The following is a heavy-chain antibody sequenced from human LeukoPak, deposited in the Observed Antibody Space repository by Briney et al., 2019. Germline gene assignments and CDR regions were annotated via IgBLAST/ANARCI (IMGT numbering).Heavy chain of an antibody. Sequence: PGGSLRLSCAVSRITFRNAWMSWVRQAPGKGLEWVARIRSKTEGETKEHAASVKGRFTISRDDSRSRLYLQMNSLKTEDTAVYYCATGVVTGTSRWGQGTLVTVSS. CDR1: RITFRNAW. V-gene: IGHV3-15*01. CDR3: ATGVVTGTSR. D-gene: IGHD1-1*01. J-gene: IGHJ4*02. CDR2: IRSKTEGETK.